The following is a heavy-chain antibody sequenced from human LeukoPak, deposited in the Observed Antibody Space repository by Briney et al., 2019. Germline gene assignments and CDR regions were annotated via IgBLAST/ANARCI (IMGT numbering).Heavy chain of an antibody. Sequence: GGSLRLSCAASGFTFDEYAMHWARQAPGKGLEWVSLISGDGGSTYYADSVKGRFTISRDNSKNSLYLQMNSLRTEDTALYYCAKDLPPNYYGSGSYSDYWGQGTLVTVSS. CDR2: ISGDGGST. V-gene: IGHV3-43*02. CDR3: AKDLPPNYYGSGSYSDY. CDR1: GFTFDEYA. D-gene: IGHD3-10*01. J-gene: IGHJ4*02.